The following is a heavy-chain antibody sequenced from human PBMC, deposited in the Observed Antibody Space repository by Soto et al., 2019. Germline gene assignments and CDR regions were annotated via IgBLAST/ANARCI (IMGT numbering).Heavy chain of an antibody. V-gene: IGHV4-34*01. CDR1: GGSFSGYY. J-gene: IGHJ4*02. D-gene: IGHD3-3*01. CDR3: ARLRLHYDFWSGYPYYFDY. Sequence: SETLSLTCAVYGGSFSGYYWSWIRQPPGKGLEWIGEINHSGSTNYNPSLKSRVTISVDTSKNQFSLKLSSVTAADTAVYYCARLRLHYDFWSGYPYYFDYWGQGTLVTVSS. CDR2: INHSGST.